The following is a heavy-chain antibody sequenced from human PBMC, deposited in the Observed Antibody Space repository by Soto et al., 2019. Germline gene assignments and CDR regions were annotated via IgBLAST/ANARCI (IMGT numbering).Heavy chain of an antibody. V-gene: IGHV3-21*01. J-gene: IGHJ4*02. D-gene: IGHD3-3*01. CDR3: AERLRFFGEPPSY. Sequence: ESGGGLVKPGGSLRLSCAASGFTFSSYSMNWVRQAPGKGLEWVSSISSSNSYIYYADSVKGRFTISRDNAKNSLYLQMNSLRAGATAVYYCAERLRFFGEPPSYWGQGTLVTVSS. CDR2: ISSSNSYI. CDR1: GFTFSSYS.